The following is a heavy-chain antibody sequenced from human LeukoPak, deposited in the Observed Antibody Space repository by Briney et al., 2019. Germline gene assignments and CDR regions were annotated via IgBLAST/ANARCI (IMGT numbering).Heavy chain of an antibody. J-gene: IGHJ6*02. Sequence: GGSLRLSCAASGFTFTDHAMSWVRQTPDRGLEWVSSIHAGGGSTLYADSMKGRFTISRDNAKNTLFLQMNSLRTEDTAVYYCVRGIQSWFNGMDVWGQGTTVTVSS. V-gene: IGHV3-23*01. D-gene: IGHD3-10*01. CDR3: VRGIQSWFNGMDV. CDR1: GFTFTDHA. CDR2: IHAGGGST.